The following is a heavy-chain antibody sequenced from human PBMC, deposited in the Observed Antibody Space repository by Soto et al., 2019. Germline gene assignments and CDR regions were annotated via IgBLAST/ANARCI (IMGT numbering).Heavy chain of an antibody. J-gene: IGHJ6*02. V-gene: IGHV4-4*02. CDR3: ARASSSWHNYYYYYGMDV. CDR2: IYHSGST. D-gene: IGHD6-13*01. CDR1: GGSIISSNW. Sequence: LETLSLTCAVSGGSIISSNWWSWVRQPPGKGLEWIGEIYHSGSTNYNPSLKSRVTISVDKSKNQFSLMLSSVTAADTAVYYCARASSSWHNYYYYYGMDVWGQGTTVTVSS.